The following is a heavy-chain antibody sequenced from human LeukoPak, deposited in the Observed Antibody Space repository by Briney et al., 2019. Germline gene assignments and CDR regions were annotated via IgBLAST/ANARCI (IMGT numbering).Heavy chain of an antibody. D-gene: IGHD2-15*01. CDR2: ISSSSSTI. J-gene: IGHJ4*02. Sequence: PGGSLRLSCAASGFTFSSYSMNWVRQAPGKGLEWVSYISSSSSTIYYADSVKGRFTISRDNAKNSLYLQMNSLRAEDTAVYYCARDRVGYFDYCGQGTLVTVSS. CDR1: GFTFSSYS. V-gene: IGHV3-48*01. CDR3: ARDRVGYFDY.